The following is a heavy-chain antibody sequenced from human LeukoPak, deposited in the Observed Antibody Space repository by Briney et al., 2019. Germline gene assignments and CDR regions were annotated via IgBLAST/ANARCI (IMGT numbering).Heavy chain of an antibody. V-gene: IGHV3-23*01. J-gene: IGHJ6*02. Sequence: QPGGSLRLSCTASGFTFGGYAMTWVRQAPGKGLEWVSSISSGSEDTYYADSVKGPFTISRDNSKSTLYLQMSSLRAEDTAVYYCARTIAQYSNTWLYFYYGLDVWGQGTTVTVAS. CDR1: GFTFGGYA. CDR2: ISSGSEDT. CDR3: ARTIAQYSNTWLYFYYGLDV. D-gene: IGHD1-7*01.